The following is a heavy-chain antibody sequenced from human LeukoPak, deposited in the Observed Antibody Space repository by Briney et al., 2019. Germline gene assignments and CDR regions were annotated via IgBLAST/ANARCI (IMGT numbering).Heavy chain of an antibody. CDR3: AKDSGFGESYWYFDL. CDR2: ISGSGGST. V-gene: IGHV3-23*01. CDR1: GFTFSSYA. D-gene: IGHD3-10*01. Sequence: GSLRLSCAASGFTFSSYAMSWVRQAPGKGLEWVSAISGSGGSTYYADSVKGRFTISRDNSKNTLYLQMNSLRAEDTAVYYCAKDSGFGESYWYFDLWGRGTLVTVSS. J-gene: IGHJ2*01.